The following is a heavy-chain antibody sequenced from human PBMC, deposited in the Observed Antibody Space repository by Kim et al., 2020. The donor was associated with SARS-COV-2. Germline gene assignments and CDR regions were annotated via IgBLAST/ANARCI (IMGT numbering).Heavy chain of an antibody. CDR2: IDGRSTST. CDR1: GFIFRSNS. CDR3: ARAPKGGVDNIGTFQYYGMDV. J-gene: IGHJ6*02. Sequence: GGSLRLSCAASGFIFRSNSMNWVRQSPGKGLEWVSYIDGRSTSTYYADSVKGRFTISRDNANNSVFLQMSSLKDEDTAVYYCARAPKGGVDNIGTFQYYGMDVWGQGTTVTVSS. D-gene: IGHD5-12*01. V-gene: IGHV3-48*02.